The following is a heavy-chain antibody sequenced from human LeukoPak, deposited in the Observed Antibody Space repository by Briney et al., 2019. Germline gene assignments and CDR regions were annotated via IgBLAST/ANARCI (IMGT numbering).Heavy chain of an antibody. Sequence: SVKVSCKASGGTFSSYAISWVRQAPGQGLEWMGGIIPIFGTANYGQKFQGRVTITADESTSTAYMELSSLRSEDTAVYYCARVGTDGYNYGPYYYYYGMDVWGQGTTVTVSS. CDR1: GGTFSSYA. J-gene: IGHJ6*02. V-gene: IGHV1-69*13. CDR3: ARVGTDGYNYGPYYYYYGMDV. CDR2: IIPIFGTA. D-gene: IGHD5-24*01.